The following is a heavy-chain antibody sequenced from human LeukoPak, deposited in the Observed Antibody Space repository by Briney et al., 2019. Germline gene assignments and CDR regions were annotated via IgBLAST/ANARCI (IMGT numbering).Heavy chain of an antibody. CDR2: IIPIFGTA. CDR1: GGTFSSYA. V-gene: IGHV1-69*13. Sequence: SVKVSCKASGGTFSSYAISWVRQAPGQGLEWMGGIIPIFGTANYAQKFQGRVTITADESTSTAYMELSSLRSEDTAVYYCARDRGGGFGELLADDYWGQGTLVTVSS. D-gene: IGHD3-10*01. J-gene: IGHJ4*02. CDR3: ARDRGGGFGELLADDY.